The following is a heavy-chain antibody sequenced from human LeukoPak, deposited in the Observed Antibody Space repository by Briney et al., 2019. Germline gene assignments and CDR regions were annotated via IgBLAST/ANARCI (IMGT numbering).Heavy chain of an antibody. J-gene: IGHJ4*02. Sequence: GGSLRLSCAASGFTFSSYGMHWVRQAPGKGLEWVAVISYDGSNKYYADSVKGRFTISRDNSKNTLYLQMNSLRAEDTAVYYCAKDLSYLDYLDYWGQGTLVTVSS. CDR2: ISYDGSNK. D-gene: IGHD2/OR15-2a*01. V-gene: IGHV3-30*18. CDR1: GFTFSSYG. CDR3: AKDLSYLDYLDY.